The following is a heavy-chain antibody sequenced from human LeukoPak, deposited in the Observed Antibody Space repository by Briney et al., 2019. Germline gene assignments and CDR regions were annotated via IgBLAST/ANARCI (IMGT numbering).Heavy chain of an antibody. D-gene: IGHD2-2*01. CDR3: AKSRVVPAASSLFDY. CDR2: ISGSGGST. CDR1: GFTFNSYA. V-gene: IGHV3-23*01. J-gene: IGHJ4*02. Sequence: GGSLRLSCAASGFTFNSYAMSWVRQAPGKGLEWVSAISGSGGSTYYADSVKGRFTISRDNSKNTLYLQMNSLRAEDTAVYYCAKSRVVPAASSLFDYWGQGTLVTVSS.